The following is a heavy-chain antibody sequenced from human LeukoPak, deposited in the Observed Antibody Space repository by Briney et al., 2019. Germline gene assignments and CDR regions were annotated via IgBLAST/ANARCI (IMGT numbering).Heavy chain of an antibody. D-gene: IGHD2-15*01. CDR2: ISSSSSYI. CDR3: ARDEDCSGGSCFGTAIDY. Sequence: PGGSLRLSCAASGFTFSSYSMNWVRQAPGKGLEWVSSISSSSSYIYYADSVKGRFTISRDNAKNSPYLQMNSLRAEDTAVYYCARDEDCSGGSCFGTAIDYWGQGTLVTVSS. J-gene: IGHJ4*02. V-gene: IGHV3-21*01. CDR1: GFTFSSYS.